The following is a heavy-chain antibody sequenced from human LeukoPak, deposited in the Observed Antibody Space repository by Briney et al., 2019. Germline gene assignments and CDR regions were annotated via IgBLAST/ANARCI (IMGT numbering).Heavy chain of an antibody. J-gene: IGHJ6*03. CDR1: GFTFSSYG. Sequence: GGSLRLSCAASGFTFSSYGMSWVRQAPGKGLEWVSAISGSGGSTYYADSVKGRFTISRDNSKNTLYLQMNSLRAEDTAVYYCAKGGLGRGYCSSTSCYDYYYYYMDVWGKGTTVTISS. V-gene: IGHV3-23*01. CDR3: AKGGLGRGYCSSTSCYDYYYYYMDV. CDR2: ISGSGGST. D-gene: IGHD2-2*01.